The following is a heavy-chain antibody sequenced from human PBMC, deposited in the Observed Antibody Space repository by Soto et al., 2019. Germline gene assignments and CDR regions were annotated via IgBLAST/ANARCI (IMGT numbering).Heavy chain of an antibody. D-gene: IGHD3-10*01. CDR1: GGSVSSGSYY. CDR2: IYYSGST. V-gene: IGHV4-61*01. J-gene: IGHJ4*02. CDR3: ARNYGSGSNFDY. Sequence: SETLSLTCTVSGGSVSSGSYYWSWIRQPPGKGLEWIGYIYYSGSTNYNLSLKSRVTISVDTSKNQFSLKLSSVTAADTAVYYCARNYGSGSNFDYWGQGTLVTVSS.